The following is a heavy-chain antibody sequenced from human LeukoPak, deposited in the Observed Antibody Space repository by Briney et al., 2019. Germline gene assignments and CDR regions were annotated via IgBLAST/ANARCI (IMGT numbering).Heavy chain of an antibody. Sequence: SETLSLTCAVYGGSFSGYYWSWIRQPPGKGLEWIGEIYHSGSTNYNPSLKSRVTISVDTSKNQFSLKLSSVTAADTAVYYCARGLQLLGYCSSTSCYAGNYWGQGTLVTVSS. J-gene: IGHJ4*02. D-gene: IGHD2-2*01. CDR1: GGSFSGYY. CDR3: ARGLQLLGYCSSTSCYAGNY. V-gene: IGHV4-34*01. CDR2: IYHSGST.